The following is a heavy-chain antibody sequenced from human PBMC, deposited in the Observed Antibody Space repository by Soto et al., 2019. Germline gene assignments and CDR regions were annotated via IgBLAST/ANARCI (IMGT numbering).Heavy chain of an antibody. V-gene: IGHV4-30-4*01. CDR2: IYYSGST. Sequence: SETLSLTCTVSGGSISSGDYYWSWIRQPPGKGLEWIGYIYYSGSTYYNPSLKSRVTISVDTSKNQFSLKLSSVTAADTAVYYCARGGPNGLNWNDGMDVWGQGTPVTVSS. CDR1: GGSISSGDYY. J-gene: IGHJ6*02. D-gene: IGHD1-20*01. CDR3: ARGGPNGLNWNDGMDV.